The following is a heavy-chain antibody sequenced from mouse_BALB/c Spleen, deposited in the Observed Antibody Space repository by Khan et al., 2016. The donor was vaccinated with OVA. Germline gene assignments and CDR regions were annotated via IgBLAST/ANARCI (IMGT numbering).Heavy chain of an antibody. CDR2: ISSGGDNT. CDR1: RFAFSSYD. CDR3: ARRADYNGYDYAMDY. D-gene: IGHD1-2*01. Sequence: EVELVESGGGLVKPGGSLKLSCTASRFAFSSYDMSWVRQTPEKRLEWVAYISSGGDNTYYPDTVKGRFTISRDTAKNTLYLQMSSLKSEDTAMYYCARRADYNGYDYAMDYWGQGTSVTVSS. V-gene: IGHV5-12-1*01. J-gene: IGHJ4*01.